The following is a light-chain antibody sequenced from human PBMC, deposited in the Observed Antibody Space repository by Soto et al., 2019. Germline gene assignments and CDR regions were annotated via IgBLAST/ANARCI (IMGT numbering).Light chain of an antibody. CDR3: SSYTSSSTLV. CDR2: EVS. V-gene: IGLV2-14*01. Sequence: QSALTQPASVSGSPGQSITISCTGTSGDVGGYNYVSWHQQHPGKAPKLMIYEVSNRPSGVSNRFSGSKSGNTASLTISGLQAEDEADYYGSSYTSSSTLVFGTGTKVTVL. CDR1: SGDVGGYNY. J-gene: IGLJ1*01.